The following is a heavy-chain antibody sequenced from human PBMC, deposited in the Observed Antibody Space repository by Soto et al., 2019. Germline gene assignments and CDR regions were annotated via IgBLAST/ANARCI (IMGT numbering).Heavy chain of an antibody. CDR1: GYTFTTYG. D-gene: IGHD4-17*01. V-gene: IGHV1-18*03. CDR3: AISGDLPYYHYGTDG. CDR2: ISGYNGNT. Sequence: QVHLVQSGAEVKKPGASLKVSCKASGYTFTTYGINWVRQAPGQGLEWMGWISGYNGNTKYAQKFQGRVTMTTDTSTNTAYIEVRSLRSDDMAVYYCAISGDLPYYHYGTDGCVQGAKVTVSS. J-gene: IGHJ6*02.